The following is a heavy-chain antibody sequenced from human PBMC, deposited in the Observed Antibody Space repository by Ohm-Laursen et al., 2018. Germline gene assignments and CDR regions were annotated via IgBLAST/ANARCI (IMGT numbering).Heavy chain of an antibody. CDR3: ARGDCSGGSCPIDY. CDR1: GYTFTSYD. V-gene: IGHV1-8*01. Sequence: VSSVKVSCKASGYTFTSYDINWVRQATGQGLEWMGWMNPNSGNTGYAQKFQGRVTMTRNTSISTAYMELSSLRSEDTAVYYCARGDCSGGSCPIDYWGQGTLVTVSS. J-gene: IGHJ4*02. D-gene: IGHD2-15*01. CDR2: MNPNSGNT.